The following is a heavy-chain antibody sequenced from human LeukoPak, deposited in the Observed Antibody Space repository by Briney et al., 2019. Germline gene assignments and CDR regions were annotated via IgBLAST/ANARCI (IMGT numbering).Heavy chain of an antibody. V-gene: IGHV4-39*07. D-gene: IGHD1-26*01. CDR2: IYYSGST. Sequence: SETLSLTCTVSGGSISSSSYYWGWIRQPPGKGLEWIGSIYYSGSTYYNPSLKSRVTISVDTSKNQFSLKLSSVTAADTAVYYCARIDPLSGSYGIDYWGQGTLVTVSS. J-gene: IGHJ4*02. CDR1: GGSISSSSYY. CDR3: ARIDPLSGSYGIDY.